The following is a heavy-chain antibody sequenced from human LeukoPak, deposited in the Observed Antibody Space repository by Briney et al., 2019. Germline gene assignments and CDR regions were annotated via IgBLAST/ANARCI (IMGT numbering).Heavy chain of an antibody. CDR3: ARGGDGDILTGLVFDY. CDR1: GYRFTSYG. J-gene: IGHJ4*02. CDR2: ISAYNGNT. D-gene: IGHD3-9*01. V-gene: IGHV1-18*01. Sequence: ASVKVSCKASGYRFTSYGISWVRQAPGQGLEWMGWISAYNGNTNDAQNLQGRVTMTTDTSTSTAYMELRSLRSDDAAVYYCARGGDGDILTGLVFDYWGQGTVVTVSS.